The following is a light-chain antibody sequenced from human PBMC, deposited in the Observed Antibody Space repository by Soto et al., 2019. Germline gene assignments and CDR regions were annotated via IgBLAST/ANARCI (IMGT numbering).Light chain of an antibody. J-gene: IGKJ2*01. CDR2: GIS. Sequence: NVLTQSPGTLSLSPGERAPLSCMASQSVTNNFFACYQQKPGQAPRLHIYGISSRATGIPDRFSGSGSGTDFTLTISRLEPEDFVVYYCQQYITLPHTFGQGTKLEVK. V-gene: IGKV3-20*01. CDR1: QSVTNNF. CDR3: QQYITLPHT.